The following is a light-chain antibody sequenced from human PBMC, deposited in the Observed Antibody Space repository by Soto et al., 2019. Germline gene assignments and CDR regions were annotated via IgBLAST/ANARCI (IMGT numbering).Light chain of an antibody. Sequence: QSALTQPASVSGSPGQSITISCTGTSSDIGTYNSVSWYQHHPGKAPKLMTYEVTNRPSGVSNRFSGSKSGNTASLTISGLQAEDEADYYCSSYTSNSALGFGGGTKLTVL. CDR2: EVT. CDR3: SSYTSNSALG. V-gene: IGLV2-14*01. J-gene: IGLJ3*02. CDR1: SSDIGTYNS.